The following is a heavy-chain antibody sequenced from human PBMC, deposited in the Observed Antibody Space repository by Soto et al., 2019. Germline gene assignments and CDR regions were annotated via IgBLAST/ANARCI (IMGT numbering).Heavy chain of an antibody. CDR3: ARTEPFITIFGVVTKESWFDP. CDR1: GGTFSSYA. V-gene: IGHV1-69*06. D-gene: IGHD3-3*01. Sequence: SVKVSCKASGGTFSSYAISWVRQAPGQGLEWMGGIIPIFGTANYAQKFQGRVTITADKSTSTAYMELSSLRSEDTAVYYCARTEPFITIFGVVTKESWFDPWGLGTLVTAPQ. J-gene: IGHJ5*02. CDR2: IIPIFGTA.